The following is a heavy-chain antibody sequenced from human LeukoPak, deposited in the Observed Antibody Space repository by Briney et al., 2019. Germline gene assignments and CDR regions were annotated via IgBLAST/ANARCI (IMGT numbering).Heavy chain of an antibody. Sequence: SETLSLTCAVYGGSFSGYYWSWIRQPPGKGLEWIGEINHSGSTNYNPSLKSRVTISVDTSKNQFSLKLSSVTAADTAVYYCARTGITGTTRPYYFDYWGQGTLVTVSS. CDR3: ARTGITGTTRPYYFDY. V-gene: IGHV4-34*01. CDR2: INHSGST. CDR1: GGSFSGYY. J-gene: IGHJ4*02. D-gene: IGHD1-20*01.